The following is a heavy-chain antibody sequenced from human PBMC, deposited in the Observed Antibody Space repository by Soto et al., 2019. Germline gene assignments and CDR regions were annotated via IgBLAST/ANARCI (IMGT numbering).Heavy chain of an antibody. CDR2: IYYSGST. J-gene: IGHJ5*02. V-gene: IGHV4-39*01. CDR1: GGSISSSSYY. Sequence: PSETLSLTCTVSGGSISSSSYYWGWIRQPPGKGLEWIGSIYYSGSTYYNPSLKSRVTISVDTSKNQFSLKLSSVTAADTAVYYCARRRHDSSGLRNGFDPWGQGTLVTVSS. CDR3: ARRRHDSSGLRNGFDP. D-gene: IGHD3-22*01.